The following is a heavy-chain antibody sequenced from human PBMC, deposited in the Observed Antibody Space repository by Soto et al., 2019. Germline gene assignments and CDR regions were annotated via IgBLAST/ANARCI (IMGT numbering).Heavy chain of an antibody. CDR2: ISNDGSRN. V-gene: IGHV3-30*04. Sequence: GGSLRLSCAASGFTFSNHAIHWVRQAPGKGLEWVAVISNDGSRNYYADSVKGRFTMSRDNSKHTLYLQMISLRVEDTAIYYCARRLPHSDFLMVTFDYWGKGTLVTVAS. CDR3: ARRLPHSDFLMVTFDY. J-gene: IGHJ4*02. D-gene: IGHD3-9*01. CDR1: GFTFSNHA.